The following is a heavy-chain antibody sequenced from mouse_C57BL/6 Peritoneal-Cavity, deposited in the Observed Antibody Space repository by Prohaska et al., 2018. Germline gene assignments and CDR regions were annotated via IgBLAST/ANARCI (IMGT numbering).Heavy chain of an antibody. Sequence: QVQLQQSGPELVKPGASVKISCKASGYTFTSYWMHWVKQRPGQGLEWIGRIHPSDSDTNYNQKFKGKATLTVDKSSSTAYMQLSSLTSEDSAVYYCAASITTVVAYYAMDYWGQGTSVTVSS. J-gene: IGHJ4*01. CDR3: AASITTVVAYYAMDY. D-gene: IGHD1-1*01. CDR1: GYTFTSYW. V-gene: IGHV1-74*01. CDR2: IHPSDSDT.